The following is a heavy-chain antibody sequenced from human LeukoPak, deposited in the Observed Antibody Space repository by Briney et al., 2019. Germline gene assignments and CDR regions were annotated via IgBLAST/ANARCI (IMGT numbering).Heavy chain of an antibody. CDR3: ARGSREGELYP. CDR2: IYYSGST. D-gene: IGHD3-16*01. Sequence: SQTLSLTCAVSGGSVSSGGYSWSWIRQPPGKGLEWIGYIYYSGSTYYNPSLKSRVTISVDTSKNQFSLKLSSVTAADTAVYYCARGSREGELYPWGQGTLVTVSS. J-gene: IGHJ5*02. CDR1: GGSVSSGGYS. V-gene: IGHV4-30-2*01.